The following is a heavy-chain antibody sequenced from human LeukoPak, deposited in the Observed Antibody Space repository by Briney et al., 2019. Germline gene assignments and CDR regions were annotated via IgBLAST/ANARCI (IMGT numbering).Heavy chain of an antibody. CDR3: AREGRDYYDSSGHHDY. D-gene: IGHD3-22*01. CDR1: GYTFTTYG. J-gene: IGHJ4*02. Sequence: ASVKVSCKASGYTFTTYGISWVRQAPGQGLEWMGYIITYNGNTNYAQKLQGRVTMTTDTSTSTAYMELRSLRSDDTAVYYCAREGRDYYDSSGHHDYWGQGTLVTVSS. CDR2: IITYNGNT. V-gene: IGHV1-18*01.